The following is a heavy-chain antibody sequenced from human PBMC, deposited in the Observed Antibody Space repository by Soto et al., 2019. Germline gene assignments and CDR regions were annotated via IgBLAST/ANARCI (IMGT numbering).Heavy chain of an antibody. CDR1: GFTFSKYW. J-gene: IGHJ4*02. Sequence: GGSLRLSCAASGFTFSKYWMTWVRQAPGKGLEWVANIKPDGSEKYYVDSVKGRFIISRDNAKNSLFLRMNSLSAEDTAVYYCARDHDFWSGYSYYFDYWGQGTLVTVSS. CDR2: IKPDGSEK. V-gene: IGHV3-7*01. CDR3: ARDHDFWSGYSYYFDY. D-gene: IGHD3-3*01.